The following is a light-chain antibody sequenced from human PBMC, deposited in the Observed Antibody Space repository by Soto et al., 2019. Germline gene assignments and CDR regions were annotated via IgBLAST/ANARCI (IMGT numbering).Light chain of an antibody. CDR2: DVS. CDR3: SSYTSSSTWV. CDR1: XSDVGGYNY. Sequence: QSALTQPASVSGSPGQSITISCTGTXSDVGGYNYVSWYQQHPGKAPKLMIYDVSNLPSGVSNRFSGSKSGNTASLTISGLQAEDEADYYCSSYTSSSTWVFGGGTKLTVL. J-gene: IGLJ3*02. V-gene: IGLV2-14*01.